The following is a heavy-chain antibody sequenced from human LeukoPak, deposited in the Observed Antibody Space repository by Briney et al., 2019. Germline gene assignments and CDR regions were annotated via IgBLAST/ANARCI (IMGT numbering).Heavy chain of an antibody. V-gene: IGHV3-64*04. CDR1: GFTFSSYA. J-gene: IGHJ4*02. Sequence: GGSLRLSCSASGFTFSSYAMHWVRQAPGKGLEYVSAISSNGGSTFYADSVKGRFTISRDNSKNTLYLQMNSLRAEDTAVYYCARAHSSGYYYSGYWGQGTLVTVSS. CDR3: ARAHSSGYYYSGY. D-gene: IGHD3-22*01. CDR2: ISSNGGST.